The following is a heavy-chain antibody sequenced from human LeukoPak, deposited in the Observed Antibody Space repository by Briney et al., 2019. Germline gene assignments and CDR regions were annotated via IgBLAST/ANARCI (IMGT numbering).Heavy chain of an antibody. CDR2: IYHSGST. Sequence: SQTLSLTCAVSGGSISSGGYSWSWIRQPPGKGLEWIGYIYHSGSTYYNPSLKSRVTISVDRSKNQFSLKLSSVTAADTAVYYCARGRHYYDSSGYYYDPWGQGTLVTVSS. V-gene: IGHV4-30-2*01. D-gene: IGHD3-22*01. J-gene: IGHJ5*02. CDR1: GGSISSGGYS. CDR3: ARGRHYYDSSGYYYDP.